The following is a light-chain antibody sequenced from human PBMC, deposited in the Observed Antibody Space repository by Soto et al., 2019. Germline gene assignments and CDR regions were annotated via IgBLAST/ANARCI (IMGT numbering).Light chain of an antibody. CDR1: NIGSKI. Sequence: SYELTQPPSVSVAPGQTARITCGGNNIGSKIVQWFHQKPGQAPVLVVFDDKNKPSGMSERFSGSNSENTATLTISRVEAGDEADYYCQVWDPTSHRVFCGGTKLAVL. CDR2: DDK. J-gene: IGLJ2*01. V-gene: IGLV3-21*02. CDR3: QVWDPTSHRV.